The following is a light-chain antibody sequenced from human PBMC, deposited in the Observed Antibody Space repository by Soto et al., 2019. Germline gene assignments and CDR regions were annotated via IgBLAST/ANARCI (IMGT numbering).Light chain of an antibody. V-gene: IGKV3-20*01. CDR1: QTVGGH. J-gene: IGKJ1*01. CDR2: ETS. CDR3: QQYGSSWT. Sequence: EVVLTQSPAPLSLSEGERATLSCRASQTVGGHFAWYQQKPGQAPRLLISETSNRATGIHDSFSGSGSGTDFTLTISRLEPEEFAVDDCQQYGSSWTFGQGTKVDIK.